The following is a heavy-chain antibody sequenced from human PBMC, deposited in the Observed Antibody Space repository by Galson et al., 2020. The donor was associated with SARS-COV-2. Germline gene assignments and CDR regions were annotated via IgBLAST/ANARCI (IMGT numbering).Heavy chain of an antibody. CDR3: AKDIGYCSGVGCYWGTYSYDGMDV. J-gene: IGHJ6*02. CDR1: GFTFGDFA. CDR2: ITWNSGNI. D-gene: IGHD2-15*01. V-gene: IGHV3-9*01. Sequence: GGSLRLSCAASGFTFGDFAMHWVRQAPGKGLEWVSGITWNSGNIVYADSVKGRFTISRDNTKNSLYLQMNSLRPEDTALDYGAKDIGYCSGVGCYWGTYSYDGMDVWGQGTAVTVSS.